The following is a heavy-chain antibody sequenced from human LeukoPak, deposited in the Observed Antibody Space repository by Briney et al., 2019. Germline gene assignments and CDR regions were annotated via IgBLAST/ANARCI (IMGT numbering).Heavy chain of an antibody. J-gene: IGHJ6*02. CDR3: ARDRGGYPRPPGGGMDV. CDR1: GGTFSSYA. Sequence: ASVKVSCKASGGTFSSYAISWVRQAPGQGLEWMGGIIPIFGTANYAQKFQGRVTITADESTSTAYMELSSLRSEDTAVYYCARDRGGYPRPPGGGMDVWGQGTTVTVSS. D-gene: IGHD5-12*01. CDR2: IIPIFGTA. V-gene: IGHV1-69*13.